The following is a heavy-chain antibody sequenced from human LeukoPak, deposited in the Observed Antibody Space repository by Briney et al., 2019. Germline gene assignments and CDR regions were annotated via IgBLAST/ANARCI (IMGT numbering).Heavy chain of an antibody. V-gene: IGHV4-4*02. CDR2: IYHSGST. CDR3: ARNQYSSSTNWIDP. CDR1: GFTFSSYAM. Sequence: PGGSLRLSCAASGFTFSSYAMSWVRQPPGKGLEWIGEIYHSGSTNYNPSFKTRVTISVDKSKNQLSLSLTSVAAADTAVYYCARNQYSSSTNWIDPWGQGTLVTVSS. D-gene: IGHD6-6*01. J-gene: IGHJ5*02.